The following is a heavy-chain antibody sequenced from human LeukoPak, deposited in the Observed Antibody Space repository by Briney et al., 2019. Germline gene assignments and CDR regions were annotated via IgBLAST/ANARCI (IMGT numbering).Heavy chain of an antibody. CDR2: INSDGSST. CDR1: GFTFSSYW. Sequence: PGGSLRLSCAASGFTFSSYWMHWVRQAPGKGLVWVSRINSDGSSTSYADSVKGRFTISRDNAKNTLYLQMNSLRAEDTAVYYCAKGLGQLVLYFDYWGQGTLVTVSS. V-gene: IGHV3-74*01. CDR3: AKGLGQLVLYFDY. D-gene: IGHD6-6*01. J-gene: IGHJ4*02.